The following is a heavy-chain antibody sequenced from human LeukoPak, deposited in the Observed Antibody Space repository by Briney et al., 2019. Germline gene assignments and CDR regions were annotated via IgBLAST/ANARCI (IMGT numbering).Heavy chain of an antibody. V-gene: IGHV4-59*01. CDR3: ARRRYDFWSGYYDWFDP. CDR1: GGSISSYY. Sequence: SETLSLTCTVSGGSISSYYWSWIRQPPGKGLEWIGYIYYSGSTNYNPSLKSRVTISVDTSKNQFSLKLSSVTAADTAVYYCARRRYDFWSGYYDWFDPWGQGTLVTVSS. D-gene: IGHD3-3*01. CDR2: IYYSGST. J-gene: IGHJ5*02.